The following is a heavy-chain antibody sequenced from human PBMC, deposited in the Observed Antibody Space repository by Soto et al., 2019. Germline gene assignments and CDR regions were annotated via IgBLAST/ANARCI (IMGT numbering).Heavy chain of an antibody. D-gene: IGHD5-18*01. CDR2: ISYDGSNK. Sequence: QVQLVESGGGVVQPGRSLRLSCAASGFTFSSYGVHWVRQAPGKGLEWVAVISYDGSNKYYADSVKGRFTISRDNSKNTLYLQMNSLRAEDTAVYYCAKDRGYSYGYISYWGQGTLVTVSS. CDR3: AKDRGYSYGYISY. CDR1: GFTFSSYG. V-gene: IGHV3-30*18. J-gene: IGHJ4*02.